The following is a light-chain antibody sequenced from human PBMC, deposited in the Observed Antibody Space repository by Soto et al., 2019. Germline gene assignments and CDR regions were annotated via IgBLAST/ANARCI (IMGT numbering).Light chain of an antibody. J-gene: IGKJ5*01. CDR3: QQYENLPT. Sequence: DIPLTQSPSTLSGSLLEGVNSXGRASQSISSWLAWYQQKPGRAPKLLIYDASNLEAGVPSRFRGSGSGTDFTFTISRLQPEDIATYYCQQYENLPTFGQGTRLEIK. V-gene: IGKV1-33*01. CDR2: DAS. CDR1: QSISSW.